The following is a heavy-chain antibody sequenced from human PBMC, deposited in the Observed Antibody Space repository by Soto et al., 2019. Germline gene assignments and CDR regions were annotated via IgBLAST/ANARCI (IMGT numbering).Heavy chain of an antibody. Sequence: GGSLRLSCAASGFTFSSYSMNWVRQAPGKGLEWVSSISSSSSYIYYADSVKGRLTISRDNAKNSLYLQMNSLRAEDTAVYYCARDTVTTKYYFDYWGQGTLVTVSS. CDR3: ARDTVTTKYYFDY. V-gene: IGHV3-21*01. J-gene: IGHJ4*02. CDR1: GFTFSSYS. D-gene: IGHD4-17*01. CDR2: ISSSSSYI.